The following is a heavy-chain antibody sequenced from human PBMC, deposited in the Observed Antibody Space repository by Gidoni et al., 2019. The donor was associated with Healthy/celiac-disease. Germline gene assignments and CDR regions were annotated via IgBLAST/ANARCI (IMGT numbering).Heavy chain of an antibody. CDR3: ARAYYDFWSGYYRGNWFDP. CDR2: IYYSGST. CDR1: GGSISSGDYY. Sequence: QVQLQESGPGLVKPSQTLSLTCTVSGGSISSGDYYWSWIREPPGKGLEWIGYIYYSGSTYYNPSLKSRVTISVDTSKNQFSLKLSSVTAADTAVYYCARAYYDFWSGYYRGNWFDPWGQGTLVTVSS. V-gene: IGHV4-30-4*01. D-gene: IGHD3-3*01. J-gene: IGHJ5*02.